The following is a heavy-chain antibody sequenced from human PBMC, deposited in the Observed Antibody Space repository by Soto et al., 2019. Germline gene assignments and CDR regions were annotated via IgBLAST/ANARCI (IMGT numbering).Heavy chain of an antibody. CDR3: ARGSLAARPYHYDY. CDR2: ISDSGGST. V-gene: IGHV3-23*01. Sequence: EVQLLESGGGLVQPGGSLRLSCAASGFTFNSYAMSWVRQAPGKGLEWVSGISDSGGSTYYADSMKGRFSISRDNSKNKLSVQMSSLRAEDTAVYYCARGSLAARPYHYDYWGQGTLVTVSS. D-gene: IGHD6-6*01. CDR1: GFTFNSYA. J-gene: IGHJ4*02.